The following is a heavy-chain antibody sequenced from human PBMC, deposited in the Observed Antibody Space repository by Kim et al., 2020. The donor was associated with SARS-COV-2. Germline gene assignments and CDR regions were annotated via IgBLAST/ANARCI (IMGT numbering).Heavy chain of an antibody. D-gene: IGHD2-21*02. J-gene: IGHJ4*02. V-gene: IGHV3-7*01. CDR3: AREQTTHAYCGGDCYSGDFDY. CDR2: IKQDGSEK. CDR1: GFTFSSYW. Sequence: GGSLRLSCAASGFTFSSYWMSWVRQAPGKGLEWVANIKQDGSEKYYVDSVKGRFTISRDNAKNSLYLQMNSLRAEDTAVYYCAREQTTHAYCGGDCYSGDFDYWGQGTLVTVSS.